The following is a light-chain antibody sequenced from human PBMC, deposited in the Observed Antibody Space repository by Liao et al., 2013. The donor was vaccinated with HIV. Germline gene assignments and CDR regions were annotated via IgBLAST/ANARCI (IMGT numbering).Light chain of an antibody. V-gene: IGLV3-21*01. CDR2: DDN. J-gene: IGLJ1*01. CDR1: NIGSKT. CDR3: QAWDSSTALYV. Sequence: SYELTQPASVSVAPGKTARITCGGNNIGSKTVHWYQQKPGQAPVLVIYDDNDRPSGIPERFSGSNSGNTATLTISGTQAMDEADYYCQAWDSSTALYVFGTGTKVTVL.